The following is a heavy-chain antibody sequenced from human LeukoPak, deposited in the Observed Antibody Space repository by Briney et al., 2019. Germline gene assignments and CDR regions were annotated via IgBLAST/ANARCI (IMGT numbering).Heavy chain of an antibody. V-gene: IGHV4-59*08. CDR2: IYYSGST. CDR3: ARGDWPQGYYYYGMDV. J-gene: IGHJ6*02. Sequence: PSETLSLTCSVSGGSMNSYYWSWIRQSPGKGLEWIGYIYYSGSTNYNPSLKSRVTISVDTSKNQFSLKLSSVTAADTAVYYCARGDWPQGYYYYGMDVWGQGTTVTVSS. D-gene: IGHD3-9*01. CDR1: GGSMNSYY.